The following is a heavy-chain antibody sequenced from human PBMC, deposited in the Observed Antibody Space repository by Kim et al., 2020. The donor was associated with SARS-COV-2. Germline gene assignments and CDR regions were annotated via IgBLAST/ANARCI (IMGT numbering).Heavy chain of an antibody. J-gene: IGHJ6*02. CDR1: GGSISSGGYY. CDR3: ARESIREPYDFWSGHYPPSGMDV. V-gene: IGHV4-31*03. CDR2: IYYSGST. Sequence: SETLSLTCTVSGGSISSGGYYWSWIRQHPGKGLEWIGYIYYSGSTYYNPSLKSRVTISVDTSKNQFSLKLSSVTAADTAVYYCARESIREPYDFWSGHYPPSGMDVWGQGTTVTVSS. D-gene: IGHD3-3*01.